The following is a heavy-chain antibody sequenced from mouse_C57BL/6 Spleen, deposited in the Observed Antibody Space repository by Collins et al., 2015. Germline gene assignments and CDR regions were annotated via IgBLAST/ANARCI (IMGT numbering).Heavy chain of an antibody. CDR1: GYTFTDYY. CDR2: INPNNGGT. J-gene: IGHJ3*01. D-gene: IGHD2-1*01. V-gene: IGHV1-26*01. CDR3: ARYYGNYVFAY. Sequence: EVQLQQPGPELVKPGASVKISCKASGYTFTDYYMNWVKQSHGKSLEWIGDINPNNGGTSYNQKFKGKATLTVDKSSSTAYMELRSLTSEDSAVYYCARYYGNYVFAYWGQGTLVTVSA.